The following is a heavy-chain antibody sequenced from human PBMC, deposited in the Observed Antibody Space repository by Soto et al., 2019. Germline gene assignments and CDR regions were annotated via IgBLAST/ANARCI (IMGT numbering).Heavy chain of an antibody. J-gene: IGHJ4*02. V-gene: IGHV3-21*01. Sequence: NPGGSLRLACAASGFTFSSYSMNWVRQAPGKGLEWVSSISSSSSYIYYADSVKGRFTISRDNAKNSLYLQMNSLRAEDTAVYYCARDGLDCSSTSCPIPFDYWAQRTLVTGSS. CDR3: ARDGLDCSSTSCPIPFDY. D-gene: IGHD2-2*01. CDR1: GFTFSSYS. CDR2: ISSSSSYI.